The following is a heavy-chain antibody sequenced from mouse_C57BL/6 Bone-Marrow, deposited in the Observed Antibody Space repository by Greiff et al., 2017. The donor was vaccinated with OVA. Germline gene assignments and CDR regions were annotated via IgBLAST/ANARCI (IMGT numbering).Heavy chain of an antibody. D-gene: IGHD1-1*01. J-gene: IGHJ1*03. CDR2: ISYSGST. CDR1: GYSITSDY. Sequence: EVKLVESGPGLAKPSQTLSLTCSVTGYSITSDYWNWIRKFPGNKLEYMGYISYSGSTYYNPSLKSRISITRDTSKNQYYLQLNSVTTEDTATYYCARVGRSRYGSSPSYWYFDVWGTGTTVTVSS. V-gene: IGHV3-8*01. CDR3: ARVGRSRYGSSPSYWYFDV.